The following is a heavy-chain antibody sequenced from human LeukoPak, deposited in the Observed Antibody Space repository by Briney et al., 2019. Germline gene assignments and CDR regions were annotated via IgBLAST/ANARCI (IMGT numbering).Heavy chain of an antibody. CDR3: ARGPGDFDASDI. J-gene: IGHJ3*02. V-gene: IGHV3-7*01. D-gene: IGHD1-14*01. CDR2: IKENGNEQ. Sequence: PGGSLRLPCEASGFTFSSYWMSWVRQAPGKGPEWVARIKENGNEQYYADSVKGRFTISRDNVKQSLCLQMNSLRAEDTAVYYCARGPGDFDASDIWGQGTVVTVSS. CDR1: GFTFSSYW.